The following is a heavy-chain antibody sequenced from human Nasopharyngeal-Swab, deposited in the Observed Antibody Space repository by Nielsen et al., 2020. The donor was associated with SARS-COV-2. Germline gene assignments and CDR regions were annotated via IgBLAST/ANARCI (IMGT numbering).Heavy chain of an antibody. J-gene: IGHJ4*02. CDR3: ARADSSGWYYFDY. Sequence: SETLSLTCTVSGGSIRSSSYYWGWIRQPPGKGLEWIGSIYYSGSTYYNPSLKSRVTISVDTSKNQFSLKLSSVTAADTAVYYCARADSSGWYYFDYWGQGTLVTVSS. CDR2: IYYSGST. D-gene: IGHD6-19*01. V-gene: IGHV4-39*01. CDR1: GGSIRSSSYY.